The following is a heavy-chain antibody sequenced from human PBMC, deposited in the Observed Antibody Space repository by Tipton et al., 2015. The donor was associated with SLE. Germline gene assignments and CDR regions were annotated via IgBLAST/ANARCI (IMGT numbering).Heavy chain of an antibody. J-gene: IGHJ4*02. Sequence: QLVQSGAEVKKPGESLKISCKVSGYSFTDCWIGWVRQMPGKGLEWMGIIYLGDSDTAYSPSFRGQVTISADKSISTAYLQWSSLRASDTAMYFCALLKYSGPGPFDYWGQGTLVTVSS. CDR2: IYLGDSDT. CDR3: ALLKYSGPGPFDY. V-gene: IGHV5-51*03. D-gene: IGHD5-12*01. CDR1: GYSFTDCW.